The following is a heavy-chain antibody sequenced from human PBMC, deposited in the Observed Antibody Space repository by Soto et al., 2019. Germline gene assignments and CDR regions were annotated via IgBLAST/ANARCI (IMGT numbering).Heavy chain of an antibody. CDR3: ALPKNTLGWYNF. Sequence: QVQVMQSGAEVKKPGASVKVSCKTSGYTFINYHVHWVRQAPGQGLEWMGAINPNGGSTTYAQHLQGRITMTSDASTSTVYMDLSSLRSDDTAVYYCALPKNTLGWYNFWGQGSLVTVS. CDR1: GYTFINYH. D-gene: IGHD6-19*01. V-gene: IGHV1-46*01. J-gene: IGHJ4*02. CDR2: INPNGGST.